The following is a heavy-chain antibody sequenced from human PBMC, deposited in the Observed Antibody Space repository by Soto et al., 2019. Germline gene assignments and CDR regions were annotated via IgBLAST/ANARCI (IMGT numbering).Heavy chain of an antibody. V-gene: IGHV5-51*01. CDR3: ARQYYYDTSGYYPLDH. CDR1: GYSFTSYW. CDR2: IYAGDSDT. Sequence: PGESLKISCKGPGYSFTSYWIGWVRQMPGKGLEWMGIIYAGDSDTRYRPSFQGQVTISVDKSISTAYLQWSSLKASDTAMYYCARQYYYDTSGYYPLDHWGQGTQVTVSS. J-gene: IGHJ4*02. D-gene: IGHD3-22*01.